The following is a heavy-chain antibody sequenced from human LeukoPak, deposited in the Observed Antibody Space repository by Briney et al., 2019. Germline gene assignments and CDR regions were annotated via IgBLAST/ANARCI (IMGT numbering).Heavy chain of an antibody. J-gene: IGHJ4*02. CDR1: GFIFSSYG. V-gene: IGHV3-30*02. CDR2: IRYDGSKK. D-gene: IGHD1-14*01. Sequence: PGGSLRLSCAASGFIFSSYGMHWVRQAPGKGLEWVAFIRYDGSKKYYADSVKGRFTISRDNSKNTLYLQMNSLRAEDTAVYYCARDNHGPTPLDYWGQGTLVTVSS. CDR3: ARDNHGPTPLDY.